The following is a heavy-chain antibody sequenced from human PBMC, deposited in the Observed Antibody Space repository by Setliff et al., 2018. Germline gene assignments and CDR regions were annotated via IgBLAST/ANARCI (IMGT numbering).Heavy chain of an antibody. D-gene: IGHD3-22*01. CDR2: IRYGGTKK. J-gene: IGHJ4*01. CDR1: GFAFSTYG. Sequence: PGESLKISCAASGFAFSTYGIHWVRHTPGKGLEWVAYIRYGGTKKDYADYVRGRFTISRDDSQNTVSLQMSSLRAEDTAVYYCAKEIQPRRGPVYDSSGLAFDYWGQGTLVTVSS. CDR3: AKEIQPRRGPVYDSSGLAFDY. V-gene: IGHV3-30*02.